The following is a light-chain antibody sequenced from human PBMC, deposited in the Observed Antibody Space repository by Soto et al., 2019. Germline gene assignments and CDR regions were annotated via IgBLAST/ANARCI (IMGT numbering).Light chain of an antibody. CDR3: QQYNSYSQT. CDR1: QSISDW. J-gene: IGKJ1*01. V-gene: IGKV1-5*03. Sequence: DIQMTQSPSTLSASVGDRVTITCRASQSISDWLAWYQQKPGKAPNLLIYKASSLESGVPPRFSGSGSGTEFTLTISSLQPDDFATYFCQQYNSYSQTFGQGTKVDIK. CDR2: KAS.